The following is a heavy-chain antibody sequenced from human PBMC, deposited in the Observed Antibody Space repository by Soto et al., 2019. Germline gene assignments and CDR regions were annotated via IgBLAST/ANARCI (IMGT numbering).Heavy chain of an antibody. D-gene: IGHD5-12*01. V-gene: IGHV4-59*12. CDR3: AREGYRKYNYYGMDV. CDR1: GGSMSPYY. CDR2: IYYRGNT. Sequence: SETLSLTCTVSGGSMSPYYWSWIRQPPGKGLEWIANIYYRGNTNYNPSFESRVTISIDTSKNQFSLKLISMTAEDTAVYYCAREGYRKYNYYGMDVWGQGTTVTVSS. J-gene: IGHJ6*02.